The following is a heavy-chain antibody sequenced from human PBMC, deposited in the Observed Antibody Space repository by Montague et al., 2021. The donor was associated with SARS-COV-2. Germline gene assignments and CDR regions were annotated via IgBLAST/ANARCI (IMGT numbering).Heavy chain of an antibody. CDR2: IYYSGST. V-gene: IGHV4-31*03. CDR1: GGSISSGGYY. Sequence: TLSLTCIVSGGSISSGGYYWSWIRPHPGKGLEWIGYIYYSGSTYYNPSLKSRLSISLDTSKNHFSLRLSSVTAAATAVYYCARSESPSSSRSPFDYWGQGTLVTVSS. D-gene: IGHD6-13*01. J-gene: IGHJ4*02. CDR3: ARSESPSSSRSPFDY.